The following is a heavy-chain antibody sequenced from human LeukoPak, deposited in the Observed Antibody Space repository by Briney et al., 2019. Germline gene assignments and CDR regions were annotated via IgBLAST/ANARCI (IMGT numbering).Heavy chain of an antibody. V-gene: IGHV1-2*02. D-gene: IGHD6-6*01. CDR2: INPNSGGT. J-gene: IGHJ4*02. CDR3: ARVDNGAARNFDY. Sequence: ASVKVSCKASGYTFTGYYMHWVRQAPGQRLEWMGWINPNSGGTNYAQKFQGGVTMTRDTSISTAYMELSRLRSDDTAVYYCARVDNGAARNFDYWGQGTLVTVSS. CDR1: GYTFTGYY.